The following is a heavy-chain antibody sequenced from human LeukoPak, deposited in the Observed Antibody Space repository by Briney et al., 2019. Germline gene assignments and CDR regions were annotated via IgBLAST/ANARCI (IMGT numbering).Heavy chain of an antibody. D-gene: IGHD3-3*01. Sequence: SETLSLTCTVSGGSISSYYWSWIRQPPGKGLEWIGYIYYSGSTNYNPSLKSRVTISVDTSKNQSSLKLSSVTAADTAVYYCARGVSYYDSWSGYYGMDVWGQGTTVTVSS. V-gene: IGHV4-59*01. J-gene: IGHJ6*02. CDR2: IYYSGST. CDR3: ARGVSYYDSWSGYYGMDV. CDR1: GGSISSYY.